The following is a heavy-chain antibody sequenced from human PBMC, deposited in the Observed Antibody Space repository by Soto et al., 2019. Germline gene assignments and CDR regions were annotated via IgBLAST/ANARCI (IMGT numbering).Heavy chain of an antibody. V-gene: IGHV1-69*01. Sequence: QVQLVQSGAEVKKPASSVKVSCKASGGTFNNYPITWVRQAPGEGLEWMGGSIPLFGTANYAQNFQGRVTLSVDESTSTAYMELSSLRSEDTAVYYCARGRGYSGDDHYYYFDMDVWGQGTTVTVSS. CDR2: SIPLFGTA. CDR1: GGTFNNYP. D-gene: IGHD5-12*01. J-gene: IGHJ6*02. CDR3: ARGRGYSGDDHYYYFDMDV.